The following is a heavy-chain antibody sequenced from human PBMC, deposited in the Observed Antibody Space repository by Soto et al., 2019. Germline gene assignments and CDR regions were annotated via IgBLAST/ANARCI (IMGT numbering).Heavy chain of an antibody. J-gene: IGHJ4*02. D-gene: IGHD3-10*01. CDR1: GGSISSYY. V-gene: IGHV4-59*01. CDR2: IYYSGST. Sequence: SETLSLTCTVSGGSISSYYWSWIRQPPGKGLEWIGYIYYSGSTNYNPSLKSRVTISVDTSKNQFSLKLSSVTAADTAVYYCARGFGVDYWGQGTLVTVSS. CDR3: ARGFGVDY.